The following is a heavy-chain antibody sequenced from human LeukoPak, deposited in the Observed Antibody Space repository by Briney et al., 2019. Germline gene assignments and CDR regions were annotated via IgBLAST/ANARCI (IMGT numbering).Heavy chain of an antibody. J-gene: IGHJ5*02. CDR1: GFTFSSYA. CDR3: ARRGFDGRLNWLDP. Sequence: GGSLRLSCAASGFTFSSYAMSWVRQAPGKGLEWVSAISGSGGSTYYADSVKGRFTISRDNSKNTLYLQMNSLRAEDTAVYYCARRGFDGRLNWLDPWGQGTLVTVSS. V-gene: IGHV3-23*01. CDR2: ISGSGGST. D-gene: IGHD3-10*01.